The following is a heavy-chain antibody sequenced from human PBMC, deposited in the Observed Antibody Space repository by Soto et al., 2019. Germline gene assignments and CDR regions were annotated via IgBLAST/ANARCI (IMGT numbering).Heavy chain of an antibody. D-gene: IGHD2-15*01. V-gene: IGHV4-39*01. Sequence: SETLSLTCTVSGGSISSADYYWGWIRQPPGKGLEWIGTIYYSGSTYNNPSLKSRVTISVDTSKNQFSLKLSSVTAADTAVYYCARYRGYCSGGSCYYYYGMDVWGQGTTVTVSS. CDR3: ARYRGYCSGGSCYYYYGMDV. J-gene: IGHJ6*02. CDR1: GGSISSADYY. CDR2: IYYSGST.